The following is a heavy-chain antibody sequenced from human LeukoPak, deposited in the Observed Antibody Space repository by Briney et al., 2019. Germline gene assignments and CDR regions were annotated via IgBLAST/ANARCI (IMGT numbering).Heavy chain of an antibody. J-gene: IGHJ5*02. CDR1: GYTFTSYA. V-gene: IGHV1-69*13. Sequence: SVKVSCKASGYTFTSYAITWVRQAPGQGLEWMGKIIPISGTTNYAQKFQGRVTFTADESTSTAYMELSSLRSEDTALYYCARKLRLGGNWFDPWGQGTLVTVSS. CDR3: ARKLRLGGNWFDP. D-gene: IGHD1-26*01. CDR2: IIPISGTT.